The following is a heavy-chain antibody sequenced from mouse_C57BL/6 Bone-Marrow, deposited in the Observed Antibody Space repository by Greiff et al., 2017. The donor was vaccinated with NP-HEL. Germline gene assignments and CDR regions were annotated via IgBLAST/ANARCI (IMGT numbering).Heavy chain of an antibody. CDR1: GYAFSSYW. J-gene: IGHJ2*01. Sequence: QVQLKESGAELVKPGASVKISCKASGYAFSSYWMNWVKQRPGKGLEWIGQIYPGDGDTNYNGKFKGKATLTADKSSSTAYMQLSSLTSEDSAVYFCARQGGFITTVVAPFDYWGQGTTLTVSS. V-gene: IGHV1-80*01. D-gene: IGHD1-1*01. CDR2: IYPGDGDT. CDR3: ARQGGFITTVVAPFDY.